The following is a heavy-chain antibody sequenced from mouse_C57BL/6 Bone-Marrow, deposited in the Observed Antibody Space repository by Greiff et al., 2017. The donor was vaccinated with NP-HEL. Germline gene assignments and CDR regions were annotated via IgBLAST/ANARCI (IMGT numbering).Heavy chain of an antibody. CDR2: ISYDGSN. J-gene: IGHJ2*01. CDR3: ARGKPRDYFDY. CDR1: GYSITSGYY. V-gene: IGHV3-6*01. Sequence: DVKLQESGPGLVKPSQSLSLTCSVTGYSITSGYYWNWIRQFPGNKLEWMGYISYDGSNNYNPSLKNRISITRDTSKNQFFLKLNSVTTEDTATYYCARGKPRDYFDYWGQGTTLTVSS.